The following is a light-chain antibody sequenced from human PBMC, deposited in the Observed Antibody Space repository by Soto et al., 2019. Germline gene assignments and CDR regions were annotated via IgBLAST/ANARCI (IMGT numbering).Light chain of an antibody. V-gene: IGLV2-14*01. J-gene: IGLJ1*01. Sequence: QSALTQPASVSGSLGQSITISCTGTTRDNAGYNYISWYQQLPGKAPKLMIYQVTIRPSGISNRFSGSKSSNTASLTISGLQAEDEADYYCTSFSSSTSLYVFGTGTKVTVL. CDR2: QVT. CDR3: TSFSSSTSLYV. CDR1: TRDNAGYNY.